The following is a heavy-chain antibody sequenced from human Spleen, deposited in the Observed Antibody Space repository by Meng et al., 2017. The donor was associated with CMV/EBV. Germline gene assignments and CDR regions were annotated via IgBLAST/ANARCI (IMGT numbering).Heavy chain of an antibody. V-gene: IGHV1-2*02. CDR1: GYTFIAYY. Sequence: ASVKVSCKASGYTFIAYYIHWVRQAPGQGLEWMGWINPDSGGTNYAQKFQGRVTMTRDTSISTAYMELSRLRSDDTAVYYCARGEKLSGRSYKPPPGDWGQGSLVTVSS. J-gene: IGHJ4*02. CDR2: INPDSGGT. CDR3: ARGEKLSGRSYKPPPGD. D-gene: IGHD1-26*01.